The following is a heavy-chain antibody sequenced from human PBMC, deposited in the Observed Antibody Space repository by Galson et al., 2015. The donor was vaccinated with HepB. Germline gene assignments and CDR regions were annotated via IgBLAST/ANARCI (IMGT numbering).Heavy chain of an antibody. J-gene: IGHJ6*04. CDR2: ISAYNGNT. CDR3: ARDRGYDFWSGRNVLDV. Sequence: SVKVSCKASGYTFTSYGISWVRQAPGQGLEWMGWISAYNGNTNYAQKLQGRVTMTTDTSTSTAYMELRSLRSDDTAVYYCARDRGYDFWSGRNVLDVWGKGTTVTVSS. V-gene: IGHV1-18*01. CDR1: GYTFTSYG. D-gene: IGHD3-3*01.